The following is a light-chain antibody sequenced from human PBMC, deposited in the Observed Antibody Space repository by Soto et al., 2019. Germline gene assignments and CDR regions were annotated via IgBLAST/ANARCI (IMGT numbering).Light chain of an antibody. CDR2: GAS. Sequence: EIGLTQSPVTVSVSPGERATLSCRASRSVINNLAWYQQKPGQAPRLLMYGASTGATGFPARFSGSGSGTDFTLTISSLQSEDFAVYYCQQYHNWPITFGQGTRLEVK. V-gene: IGKV3-15*01. CDR1: RSVINN. CDR3: QQYHNWPIT. J-gene: IGKJ5*01.